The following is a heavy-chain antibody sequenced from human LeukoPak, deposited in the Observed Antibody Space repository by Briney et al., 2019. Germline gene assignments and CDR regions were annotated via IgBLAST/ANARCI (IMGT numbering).Heavy chain of an antibody. Sequence: SETLSLTCTVSGGSISRYYWNCIRQPAGKGLEWIGRIYTSGTTNYNPTLKSRVTMSVDTSKNQFSLKLSSVTAADTAVYYCARGGAYCGGDCYLDYWGQGILVTVSS. D-gene: IGHD2-21*02. CDR3: ARGGAYCGGDCYLDY. CDR1: GGSISRYY. CDR2: IYTSGTT. V-gene: IGHV4-4*07. J-gene: IGHJ4*02.